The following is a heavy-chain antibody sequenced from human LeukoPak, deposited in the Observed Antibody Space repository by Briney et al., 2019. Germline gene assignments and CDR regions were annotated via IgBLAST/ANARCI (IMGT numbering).Heavy chain of an antibody. Sequence: GGSLRLSCAASGFTFSSYGMHWVLQAPGKGLEWVAFIRYDGSNKYYADSVKGRFTISRDNSKNTLYLQMNSLRAEDTAVYYCAKGRIVLRYFDWLPPTNWGQGTLVTVSS. CDR3: AKGRIVLRYFDWLPPTN. J-gene: IGHJ4*02. CDR2: IRYDGSNK. D-gene: IGHD3-9*01. V-gene: IGHV3-30*02. CDR1: GFTFSSYG.